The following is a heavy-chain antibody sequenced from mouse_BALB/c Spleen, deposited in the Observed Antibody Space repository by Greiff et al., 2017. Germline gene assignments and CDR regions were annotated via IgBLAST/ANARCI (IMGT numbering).Heavy chain of an antibody. V-gene: IGHV5-9-4*01. J-gene: IGHJ4*01. CDR3: SRKGLLRAMDY. CDR2: ISSGGSYT. D-gene: IGHD1-1*01. CDR1: GFTFSSYA. Sequence: EVQLVESGGGLVKPGGSLKLSCAASGFTFSSYAMSWVRQSPEKRLEWVAEISSGGSYTYYPDTVTGRFTISRDNAKNTLYLEMSSLRSEDTAMYYCSRKGLLRAMDYWGQGTSVTVSS.